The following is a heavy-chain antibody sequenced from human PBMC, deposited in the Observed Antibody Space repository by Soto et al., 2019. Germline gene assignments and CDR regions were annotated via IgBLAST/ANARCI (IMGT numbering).Heavy chain of an antibody. V-gene: IGHV1-8*01. J-gene: IGHJ4*02. CDR3: ARGMFGGYCSGGSCYPTLCGDYFDY. Sequence: QVQLVQSGAEVKKPGASVKVSCKASGYTFTSYDINWVRQATGQGLEWMGWMNPNSGNTGYAQKFQGRVTMTRNTSISTAYMELSSLRSEDTAVYYCARGMFGGYCSGGSCYPTLCGDYFDYWGQGTLVTVSS. D-gene: IGHD2-15*01. CDR1: GYTFTSYD. CDR2: MNPNSGNT.